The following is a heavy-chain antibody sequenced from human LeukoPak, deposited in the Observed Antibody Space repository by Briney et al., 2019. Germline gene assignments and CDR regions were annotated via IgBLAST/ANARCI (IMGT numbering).Heavy chain of an antibody. V-gene: IGHV4-59*01. CDR3: ARDIASFFGYNSWGFFDY. D-gene: IGHD5-24*01. Sequence: SETLSLTCTVSGGSISSYYWSWIPQPPGKGLEWIGYIYYSGSTNYNPSLKSRVTISVDTSKNQFSLKLSSVTAADTAVYYCARDIASFFGYNSWGFFDYWGQGTLVTVSS. CDR1: GGSISSYY. CDR2: IYYSGST. J-gene: IGHJ4*02.